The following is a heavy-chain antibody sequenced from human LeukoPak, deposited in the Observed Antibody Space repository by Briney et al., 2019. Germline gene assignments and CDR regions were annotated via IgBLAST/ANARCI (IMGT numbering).Heavy chain of an antibody. V-gene: IGHV1-18*01. CDR3: ARGSFMIRYFDY. CDR2: ITSYSGYDKT. D-gene: IGHD3-16*01. J-gene: IGHJ4*02. Sequence: ASVKVSCKTSGYNFITHSISWVRQAPGQGLEWLGWITSYSGYDKTNYAQRLQGRVTMTTDTSTSTAYMELRSLRSDDTAVYYCARGSFMIRYFDYWGQGTLVTVSS. CDR1: GYNFITHS.